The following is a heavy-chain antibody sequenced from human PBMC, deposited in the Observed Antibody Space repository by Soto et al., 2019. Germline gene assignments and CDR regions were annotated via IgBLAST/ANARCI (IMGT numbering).Heavy chain of an antibody. CDR3: ARVKYDILTGTYYYYYMDV. V-gene: IGHV1-69*02. Sequence: GASVKVSCKASGGTFSSYTISWVRQAPGQGLEWMGRIIPILGIANYAQKFQGRVTITADKSTSTAYMELSSLRSEDTAVYYCARVKYDILTGTYYYYYMDVWGKGTTVTVSS. J-gene: IGHJ6*03. CDR1: GGTFSSYT. D-gene: IGHD3-9*01. CDR2: IIPILGIA.